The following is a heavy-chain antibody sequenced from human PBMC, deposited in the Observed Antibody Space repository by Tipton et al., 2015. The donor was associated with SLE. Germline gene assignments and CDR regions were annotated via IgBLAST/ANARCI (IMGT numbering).Heavy chain of an antibody. CDR2: VSYSGST. J-gene: IGHJ4*02. CDR3: AVLRKGISFLL. CDR1: GASVTRTSHY. V-gene: IGHV4-39*07. Sequence: TLSLTCSVSGASVTRTSHYWGWIRQSPGKGLEWIAAVSYSGSTFSNPSLRGRVATSSDTSGNQFSLTLSSVTAADTAVYYCAVLRKGISFLLWGQGSLVTVSS.